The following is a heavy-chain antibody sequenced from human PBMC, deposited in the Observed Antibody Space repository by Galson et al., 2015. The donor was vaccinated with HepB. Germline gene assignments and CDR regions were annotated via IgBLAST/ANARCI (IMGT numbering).Heavy chain of an antibody. CDR3: ARVGTKWGSSHWYFDL. CDR1: GFTFSNHG. CDR2: ISYDGSDQ. V-gene: IGHV3-30*03. J-gene: IGHJ2*01. D-gene: IGHD7-27*01. Sequence: SLRLSCAASGFTFSNHGMHWVRQAPGKGLEWVAFISYDGSDQYYADSVKGRFTISRDNSWNTVYLQMNSLRTEDTAVYYCARVGTKWGSSHWYFDLWGRGTLVTVSS.